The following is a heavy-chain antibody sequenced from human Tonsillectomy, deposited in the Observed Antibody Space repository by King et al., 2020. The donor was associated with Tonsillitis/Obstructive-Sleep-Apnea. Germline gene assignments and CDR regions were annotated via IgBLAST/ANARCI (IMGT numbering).Heavy chain of an antibody. CDR3: ARSSSGAVYLYYYMDV. Sequence: QLVQSGAEVKKPGASVKVSCKASGYTFTSYDINWVRQATGQGLEWMGWMNPNSGNTGYAQKFQGRVTMTRNTSISTAYMELSSLRSEDTAVYYCARSSSGAVYLYYYMDVWGKGPPVTVSS. V-gene: IGHV1-8*01. D-gene: IGHD6-19*01. CDR2: MNPNSGNT. J-gene: IGHJ6*03. CDR1: GYTFTSYD.